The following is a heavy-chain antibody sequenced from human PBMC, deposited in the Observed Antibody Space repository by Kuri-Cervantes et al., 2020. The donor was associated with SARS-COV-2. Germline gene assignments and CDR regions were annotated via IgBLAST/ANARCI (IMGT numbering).Heavy chain of an antibody. J-gene: IGHJ4*02. CDR1: GGSISSGGYS. D-gene: IGHD3-22*01. CDR3: ARAEHYYYDGSGFSHYFDY. Sequence: SETLSLTCAVSGGSISSGGYSWSWIRQPPGKGLEWIGYIYHSGSTYYNPSLKSRVTISVDRSKNQFSLKLSSVTAADTAVYYCARAEHYYYDGSGFSHYFDYWGQGTRVTVSS. CDR2: IYHSGST. V-gene: IGHV4-30-2*01.